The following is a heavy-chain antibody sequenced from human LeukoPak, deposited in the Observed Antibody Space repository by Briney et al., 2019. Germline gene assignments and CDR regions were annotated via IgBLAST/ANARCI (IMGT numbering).Heavy chain of an antibody. D-gene: IGHD2-21*02. J-gene: IGHJ4*02. CDR1: GYTFTGYY. CDR2: INPNSGAT. CDR3: ATPYCGGDCYEYYFDT. Sequence: GASVKVSCKASGYTFTGYYMHWVRQAPGQGLEWIGWINPNSGATNYAHKFQGRVTITRDTSISTAYMELNRLQSDDTAVYYCATPYCGGDCYEYYFDTWGQGTLVTVSS. V-gene: IGHV1-2*02.